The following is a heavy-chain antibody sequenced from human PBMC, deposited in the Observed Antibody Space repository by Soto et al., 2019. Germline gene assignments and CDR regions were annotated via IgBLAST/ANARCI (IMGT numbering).Heavy chain of an antibody. Sequence: GGSLRLSCTASGVTFRAYGRHWVRQAPGKGLEWVAVISYDGSNKYYADSVKGRFTISRDNSKNTLYLQMNSLRAEDTAVYYCAKDRGLYGDYDLDYWGQGTLVTVSS. V-gene: IGHV3-30*18. D-gene: IGHD4-17*01. CDR1: GVTFRAYG. CDR3: AKDRGLYGDYDLDY. CDR2: ISYDGSNK. J-gene: IGHJ4*02.